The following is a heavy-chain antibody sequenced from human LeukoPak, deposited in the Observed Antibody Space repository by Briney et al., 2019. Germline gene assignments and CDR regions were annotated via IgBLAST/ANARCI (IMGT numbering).Heavy chain of an antibody. J-gene: IGHJ6*03. V-gene: IGHV4-34*01. D-gene: IGHD3-10*01. CDR3: ARGRDDYMDV. Sequence: SETLSLTCAVYGGSFSGYYWSWIRQPPGKGLEWIGEINHSGSTNYNPSLKSRVTISVDTSKNQFSLKLSSVTAADTAVYYCARGRDDYMDVWGKGTTVTVSS. CDR1: GGSFSGYY. CDR2: INHSGST.